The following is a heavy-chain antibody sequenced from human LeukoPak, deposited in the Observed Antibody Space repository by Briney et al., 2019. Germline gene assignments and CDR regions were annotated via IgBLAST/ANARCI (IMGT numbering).Heavy chain of an antibody. CDR3: ARVLSQAVAVDY. V-gene: IGHV1-2*02. CDR2: INPNSGGT. D-gene: IGHD6-19*01. Sequence: ASVKVSSKASGYTFTGYYMHWVRQAPGQGLEWMGWINPNSGGTNYAQKFQGRVTMTRDTSISTAYMELSRLRSDDTAVYYCARVLSQAVAVDYWGQGTLVTVSS. CDR1: GYTFTGYY. J-gene: IGHJ4*02.